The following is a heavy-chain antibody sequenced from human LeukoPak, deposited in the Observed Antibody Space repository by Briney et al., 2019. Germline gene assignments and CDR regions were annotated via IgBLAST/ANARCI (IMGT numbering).Heavy chain of an antibody. Sequence: SETLSLTCTVSGGSISSSSYYWGWIRQPPGKGLEWIGSIYYSGSTYYNPSLKSRVTISVDTSKNQFSLKLSSVTAADTAVYYCARPFRGSYALDAFDIWGQGTMVTVPS. D-gene: IGHD1-26*01. CDR3: ARPFRGSYALDAFDI. CDR2: IYYSGST. J-gene: IGHJ3*02. V-gene: IGHV4-39*01. CDR1: GGSISSSSYY.